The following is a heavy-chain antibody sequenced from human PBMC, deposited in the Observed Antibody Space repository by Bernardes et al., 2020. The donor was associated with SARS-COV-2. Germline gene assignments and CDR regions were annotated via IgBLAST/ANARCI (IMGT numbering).Heavy chain of an antibody. J-gene: IGHJ5*02. CDR3: ARAPRITMIVVASVVGWFDP. Sequence: SETLSLTCTVSGGSISSGGYYWSWIRQHPGKGLEWIGYIYYSGSTYYNPSLKSRVTISVDTSKNQFSLKLSSVTAADTAVYYCARAPRITMIVVASVVGWFDPWGQGTLVTVSS. CDR1: GGSISSGGYY. D-gene: IGHD3-22*01. CDR2: IYYSGST. V-gene: IGHV4-31*03.